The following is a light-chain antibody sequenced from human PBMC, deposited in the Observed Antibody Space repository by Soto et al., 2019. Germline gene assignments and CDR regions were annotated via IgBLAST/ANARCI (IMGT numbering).Light chain of an antibody. Sequence: DIQMTQSPSSLSASVGDRVTITCRASQSISSYLNWYQQKPGKAPKLLIYAASSLQSGVPSRFSGSGSGTDFTLTISSLQPEDFATYYCQQSYSNPITFGQGPRLEIK. V-gene: IGKV1-39*01. CDR2: AAS. CDR3: QQSYSNPIT. CDR1: QSISSY. J-gene: IGKJ5*01.